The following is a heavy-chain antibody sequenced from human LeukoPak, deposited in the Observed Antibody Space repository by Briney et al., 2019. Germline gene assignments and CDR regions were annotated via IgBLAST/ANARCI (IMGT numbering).Heavy chain of an antibody. CDR2: MNPNSGNT. D-gene: IGHD3-22*01. Sequence: ASVKVSCKASGYTFTSYDINWVRQATGQGLEWMGWMNPNSGNTGYAQKFQGRVTMTRNTSISTAYMELSSLRSEDTAVYYCARGPSTYYYVSSGLKGPDYWGQGTLVTVSS. CDR3: ARGPSTYYYVSSGLKGPDY. V-gene: IGHV1-8*01. CDR1: GYTFTSYD. J-gene: IGHJ4*02.